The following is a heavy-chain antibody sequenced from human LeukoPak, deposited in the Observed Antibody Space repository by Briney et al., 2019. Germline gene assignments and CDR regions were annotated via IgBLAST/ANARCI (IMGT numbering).Heavy chain of an antibody. CDR3: ARGRRSYYYDSIPPDV. D-gene: IGHD3-22*01. Sequence: GGSLRLSCAASGFTFSSYAMSWVRQAPGKGLEWVSSISSSSSYIYYADSVKGRFTISRDNAKNSLYLQVNSLRAEDTAVYYCARGRRSYYYDSIPPDVWGQGTTVTVSS. CDR2: ISSSSSYI. J-gene: IGHJ6*02. V-gene: IGHV3-21*01. CDR1: GFTFSSYA.